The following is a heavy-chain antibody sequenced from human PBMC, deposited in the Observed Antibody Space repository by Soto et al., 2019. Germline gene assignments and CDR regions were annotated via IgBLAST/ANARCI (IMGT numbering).Heavy chain of an antibody. CDR3: AKGKHVSPDY. CDR2: ISYDGSNK. D-gene: IGHD3-16*01. Sequence: QVQLVESGGGVVQPGRSLRLSCAASGFTFSSYGMHWVRQAPGKGLEWGAVISYDGSNKYYADSVKGRFTISRDNSKNTLYLQMNSLRAEDTAVYYCAKGKHVSPDYWGQGTLVTVSS. J-gene: IGHJ4*02. CDR1: GFTFSSYG. V-gene: IGHV3-30*18.